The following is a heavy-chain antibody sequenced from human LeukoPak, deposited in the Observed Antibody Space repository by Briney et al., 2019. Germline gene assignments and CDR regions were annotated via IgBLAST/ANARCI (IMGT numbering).Heavy chain of an antibody. CDR1: GGSISSGGYY. V-gene: IGHV4-31*03. D-gene: IGHD3-16*02. CDR2: IYYSGST. CDR3: ASSSYDYVWGSYRPYNWFDP. Sequence: SETLSLTCTVSGGSISSGGYYWSWIRQHPGKGLEWIGYIYYSGSTYYNPSLKSRVTISVDTSKNQFSLKLSSVTAADTAVYYCASSSYDYVWGSYRPYNWFDPWGQGTLVTASS. J-gene: IGHJ5*02.